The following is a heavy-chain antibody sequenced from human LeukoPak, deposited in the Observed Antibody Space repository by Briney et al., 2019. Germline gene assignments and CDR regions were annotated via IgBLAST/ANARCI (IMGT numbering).Heavy chain of an antibody. CDR2: INPNSGGT. CDR3: ARGSFNYWGERPFDY. Sequence: ASVKVSCKASGYTFTGYYMNWVRQAPGQGLEWMGWINPNSGGTNYAQKFQGRVTMTRDTSISTGYMELSRLRSDDTAVYYCARGSFNYWGERPFDYWGQGTLVTVSS. J-gene: IGHJ4*02. CDR1: GYTFTGYY. V-gene: IGHV1-2*02. D-gene: IGHD3-16*01.